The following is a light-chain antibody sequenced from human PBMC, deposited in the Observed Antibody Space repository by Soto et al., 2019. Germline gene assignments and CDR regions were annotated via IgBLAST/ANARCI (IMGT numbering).Light chain of an antibody. V-gene: IGKV1-9*01. CDR1: QGIATY. CDR3: QQLNSYPLT. J-gene: IGKJ4*01. Sequence: QLTQSPSSLSASIGDRVTITCRASQGIATYLAWYQQKPGQAPNLLIYSASTLQSGVPSRFSGGGSGTEFTLTISSLQPEDFATYYCQQLNSYPLTFGGETKVEI. CDR2: SAS.